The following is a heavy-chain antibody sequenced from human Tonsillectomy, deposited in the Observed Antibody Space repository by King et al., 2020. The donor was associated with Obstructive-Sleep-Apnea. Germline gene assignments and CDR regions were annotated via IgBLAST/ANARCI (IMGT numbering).Heavy chain of an antibody. CDR1: GGSISSGGYY. Sequence: QLQESGPGLVKPSQTLSLTCTVSGGSISSGGYYWSWILQHPGKGLEWIGYIYYSGSTYYNPSLKSRVTISVDTSKNQFSLKLSSVTAADTAVYYCAREGRYYGSGSPYFDYWGQGTLVTVSS. J-gene: IGHJ4*02. V-gene: IGHV4-31*03. CDR2: IYYSGST. D-gene: IGHD3-10*01. CDR3: AREGRYYGSGSPYFDY.